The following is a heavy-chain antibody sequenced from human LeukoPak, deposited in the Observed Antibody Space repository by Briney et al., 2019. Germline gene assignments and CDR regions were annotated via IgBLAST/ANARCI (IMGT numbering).Heavy chain of an antibody. Sequence: GGSLRVSCAASGFTFSNYWMTWVRQAPGKGLEWVANIKEDGSEKYYVASVRGRFTLSRDNAKKSLYLQMNSLRAEDTAVYYCARAQDYDNSGFVDGFDIWGQGTMVTVSS. CDR3: ARAQDYDNSGFVDGFDI. CDR1: GFTFSNYW. V-gene: IGHV3-7*02. CDR2: IKEDGSEK. J-gene: IGHJ3*02. D-gene: IGHD3-22*01.